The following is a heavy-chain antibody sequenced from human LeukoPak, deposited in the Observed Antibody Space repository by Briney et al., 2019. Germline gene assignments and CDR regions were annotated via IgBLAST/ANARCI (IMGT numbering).Heavy chain of an antibody. CDR1: GDSINSLDL. J-gene: IGHJ3*02. CDR3: ATDYYDSSGYPFNAFDI. CDR2: MYLSGTT. V-gene: IGHV4-4*02. D-gene: IGHD3-22*01. Sequence: SETLSLTCTVSGDSINSLDLWSWVRQPPGKGLEWIGEMYLSGTTHSNPSVKSRVTISVDKSKNQFSLKLSSVTAADTAVYYCATDYYDSSGYPFNAFDIWGQGTMVTVSS.